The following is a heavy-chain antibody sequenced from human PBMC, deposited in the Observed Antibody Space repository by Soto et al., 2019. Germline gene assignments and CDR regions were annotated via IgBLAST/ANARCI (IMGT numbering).Heavy chain of an antibody. Sequence: SETLSLTCTVSGGSVSSGSYYWSWIRQPPGKGLEWIGYIYYSGSTNYNPSLKSRVTISVDTSKNQFSLKLSSVTAADTAVYYCAREQRYNYYYYGMDVWGQGTTVTVSS. CDR3: AREQRYNYYYYGMDV. J-gene: IGHJ6*02. CDR2: IYYSGST. D-gene: IGHD5-18*01. CDR1: GGSVSSGSYY. V-gene: IGHV4-61*01.